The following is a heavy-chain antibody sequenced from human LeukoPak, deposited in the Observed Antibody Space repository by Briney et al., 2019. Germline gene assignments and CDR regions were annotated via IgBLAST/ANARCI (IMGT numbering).Heavy chain of an antibody. D-gene: IGHD4-17*01. CDR3: ARDSLEVTTSGWFDY. CDR2: ISYDGSNK. V-gene: IGHV3-30-3*01. Sequence: PGGSLRLSCAAPGFTFSSYAMHWVRQAPGKGLEWVAVISYDGSNKYYADSVKGRFTISRDNSKNTLYLQMNSLRAEDTAVYYCARDSLEVTTSGWFDYWGQGTLVTVSS. J-gene: IGHJ4*02. CDR1: GFTFSSYA.